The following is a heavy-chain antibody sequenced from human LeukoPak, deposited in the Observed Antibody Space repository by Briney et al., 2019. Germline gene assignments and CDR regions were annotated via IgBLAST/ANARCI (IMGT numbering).Heavy chain of an antibody. CDR3: ASVGRVWNDGALYY. CDR2: IIPIFGTA. D-gene: IGHD1-1*01. Sequence: SVKVSCKASGGTFSSYAISWVRQAPGQGLEWMGGIIPIFGTANYAQKFQGRVTITADESTSTAYMELSSLRSEDTAVYYCASVGRVWNDGALYYWGQGTLVTVPS. V-gene: IGHV1-69*01. J-gene: IGHJ4*02. CDR1: GGTFSSYA.